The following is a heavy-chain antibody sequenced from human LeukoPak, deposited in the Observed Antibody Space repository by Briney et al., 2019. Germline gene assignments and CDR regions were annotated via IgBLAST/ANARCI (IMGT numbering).Heavy chain of an antibody. Sequence: SETLSLTCAGSGGSISSNIWWSWVRQHPGKGLERIEAIHHSGSTTYSPSLKSRITISVDKAKNPFFLKLNSFTAAATADYYCGRLLAGLDWGQGTLVTVSS. CDR2: IHHSGST. V-gene: IGHV4-4*02. J-gene: IGHJ4*02. CDR3: GRLLAGLD. D-gene: IGHD6-19*01. CDR1: GGSISSNIW.